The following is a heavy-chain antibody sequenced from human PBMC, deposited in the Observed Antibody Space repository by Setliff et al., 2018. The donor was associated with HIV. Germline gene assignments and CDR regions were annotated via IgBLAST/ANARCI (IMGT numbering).Heavy chain of an antibody. V-gene: IGHV4-59*08. Sequence: SETLSLTCTVSGGSISSYYWSWIRQPPGKGLEWIGYIYYSGSTNYNPSLKSRVTISVDTSKNQFSLKLSSVTAADTAVYYCARHKSQPYYFDYWGQGTLVTFS. CDR1: GGSISSYY. CDR2: IYYSGST. J-gene: IGHJ4*02. CDR3: ARHKSQPYYFDY.